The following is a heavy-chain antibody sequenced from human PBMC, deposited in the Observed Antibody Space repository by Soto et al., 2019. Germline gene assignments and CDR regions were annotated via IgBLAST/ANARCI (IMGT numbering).Heavy chain of an antibody. CDR3: ARSLEGTTVTNWFDP. CDR2: LTPVFGPA. D-gene: IGHD4-17*01. J-gene: IGHJ5*02. CDR1: ADAFNRYS. V-gene: IGHV1-69*01. Sequence: QVQLVQSGAEVQKPGSSVKVSCKASADAFNRYSLSWLRQAPGQRLEWMGGLTPVFGPADYAPSFEDRLTITADDSTSTVYMELSSLRSDDTAVYYCARSLEGTTVTNWFDPWGQGALVTVSS.